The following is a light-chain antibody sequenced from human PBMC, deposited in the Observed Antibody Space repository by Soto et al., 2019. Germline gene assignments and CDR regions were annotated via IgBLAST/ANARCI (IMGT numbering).Light chain of an antibody. CDR1: SSNIGSNT. CDR3: AAWDDSLHVV. CDR2: SND. Sequence: QSVLTQPPSASGTPGQRVTISCSGSSSNIGSNTVNWYQQFPGTAPKLLIYSNDQRPSGVPDRFSGSKSGTSASLAISGLQSEDEADYYCAAWDDSLHVVFGGGTKLTVL. J-gene: IGLJ2*01. V-gene: IGLV1-44*01.